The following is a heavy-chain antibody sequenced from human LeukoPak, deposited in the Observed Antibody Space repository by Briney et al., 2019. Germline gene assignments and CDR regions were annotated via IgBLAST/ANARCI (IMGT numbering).Heavy chain of an antibody. CDR3: ARDCYSTSCYLDL. Sequence: ASVKVSCKASGYTFTNNGISRVRQAPGQGLEWMGWISVYSDKTNYAQMLQGRVTMTTDTSTSTAYMELRSLRSDDTAVYYCARDCYSTSCYLDLWGQGTLVTVSS. CDR2: ISVYSDKT. J-gene: IGHJ5*02. V-gene: IGHV1-18*01. D-gene: IGHD2-2*01. CDR1: GYTFTNNG.